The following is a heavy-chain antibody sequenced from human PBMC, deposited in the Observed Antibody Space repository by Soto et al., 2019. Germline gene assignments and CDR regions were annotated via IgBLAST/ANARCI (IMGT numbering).Heavy chain of an antibody. CDR3: AREFPYYDILTGYSHFDY. J-gene: IGHJ4*02. CDR1: GFTFSSYG. D-gene: IGHD3-9*01. CDR2: IWYDGSNK. Sequence: PGGSLRLSCAASGFTFSSYGMHWVRQAPGKGLEWVAVIWYDGSNKYYADSVKGRFTISRDNSKNTLYLQMNSLRAEDTAVYYCAREFPYYDILTGYSHFDYWGQGTLVTVSS. V-gene: IGHV3-33*01.